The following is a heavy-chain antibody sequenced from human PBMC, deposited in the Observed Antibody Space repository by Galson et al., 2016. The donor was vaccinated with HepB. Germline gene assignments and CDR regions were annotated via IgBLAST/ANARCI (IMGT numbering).Heavy chain of an antibody. CDR1: ELPFSNSG. V-gene: IGHV3-23*01. J-gene: IGHJ4*02. D-gene: IGHD3-16*01. CDR2: ITRSGDAT. Sequence: SLRLSCADSELPFSNSGMCWVRQTPGRGLEWVSGITRSGDATPHADFVKGRFTISRDNSKNTLYLYMNNLTAGDTAIYYCGKHGGFDYWGQGALVTVSS. CDR3: GKHGGFDY.